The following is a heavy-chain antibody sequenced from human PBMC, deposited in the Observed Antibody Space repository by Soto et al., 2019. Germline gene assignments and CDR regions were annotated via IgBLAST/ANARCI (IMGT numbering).Heavy chain of an antibody. V-gene: IGHV5-51*01. CDR3: ASHRRSAVDGSYSFDE. J-gene: IGHJ4*02. D-gene: IGHD6-19*01. CDR1: GYSFTSYW. Sequence: PGESLKISCNGSGYSFTSYWIGWVRQMPGKGLEWMGIIYPGDSDTRYSPSFQGQVTISADKCINTAYLQRRSLNASDTAMYYCASHRRSAVDGSYSFDEGGQGTLVTASS. CDR2: IYPGDSDT.